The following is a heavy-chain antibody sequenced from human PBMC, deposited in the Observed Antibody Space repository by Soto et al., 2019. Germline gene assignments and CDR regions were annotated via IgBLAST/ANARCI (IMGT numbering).Heavy chain of an antibody. CDR2: ISWNSGSI. Sequence: GGSLRLSCAASGFTFDDYAMHWVRQAPGKGLEWVSGISWNSGSIGYADSVKGRFTISRDNAKNSLYLQMNSLRAEDTALYYCAKDLEAATPHSYYYYGMDVWGQGTTVTVSS. D-gene: IGHD2-15*01. CDR3: AKDLEAATPHSYYYYGMDV. J-gene: IGHJ6*02. V-gene: IGHV3-9*01. CDR1: GFTFDDYA.